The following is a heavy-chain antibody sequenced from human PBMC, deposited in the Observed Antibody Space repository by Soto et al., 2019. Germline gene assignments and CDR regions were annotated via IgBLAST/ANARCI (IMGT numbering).Heavy chain of an antibody. J-gene: IGHJ4*02. CDR1: GGSFSGYY. CDR3: ARVSSSHSAFGESTDY. CDR2: INHSGST. D-gene: IGHD3-10*01. V-gene: IGHV4-34*01. Sequence: QVQLQQWGAGLLKPSETLSLTCAVYGGSFSGYYWSWIRQPPGKGLEWIGEINHSGSTNYNPSLKSRVTISVDTSKNQFSLKLSSVTAADTAVYYCARVSSSHSAFGESTDYWGQGTLVTVSS.